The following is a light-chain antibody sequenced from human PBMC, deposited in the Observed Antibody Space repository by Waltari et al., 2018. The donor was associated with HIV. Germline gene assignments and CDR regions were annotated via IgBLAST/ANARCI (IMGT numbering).Light chain of an antibody. CDR1: QSIRVSF. V-gene: IGKV3-20*01. J-gene: IGKJ2*01. CDR2: GAS. Sequence: IVLIQSPGTLSLSPGDRANLSCRASQSIRVSFLVWYQQKPGQPPRLLTYGASGRAAGIPDRFRGSGSGTDFTLTISRLEPEDFAVYYCQQCGTAPRTFGQGTRLEIK. CDR3: QQCGTAPRT.